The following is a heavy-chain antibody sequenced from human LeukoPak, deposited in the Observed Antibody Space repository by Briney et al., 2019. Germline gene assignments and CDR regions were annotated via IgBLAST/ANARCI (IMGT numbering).Heavy chain of an antibody. Sequence: TGGSLRLSCSGFGFTFRSFWMGWVRQAPGKGLEWVSAISGSGGSTYYADSVKGRFTISRDNSKNTLYLQMNSLRAEDTAVYYCAKILEEDDFWSGSQYYFHYWGQGTLVTVSS. CDR3: AKILEEDDFWSGSQYYFHY. J-gene: IGHJ4*02. V-gene: IGHV3-23*01. CDR1: GFTFRSFW. D-gene: IGHD3-3*01. CDR2: ISGSGGST.